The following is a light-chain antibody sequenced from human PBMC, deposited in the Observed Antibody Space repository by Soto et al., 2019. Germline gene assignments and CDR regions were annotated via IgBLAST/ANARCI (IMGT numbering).Light chain of an antibody. V-gene: IGLV2-14*01. Sequence: QSALTQPASVSGSPGQSITISCTGTSSDVGGYIYASWYQQHPGKAPTLMIYDVSNRPSGLSHRFSGSKSGNTASLTISGLQAADEADYYCSSYTSASTLVFGTGTKVTVL. CDR2: DVS. CDR1: SSDVGGYIY. J-gene: IGLJ1*01. CDR3: SSYTSASTLV.